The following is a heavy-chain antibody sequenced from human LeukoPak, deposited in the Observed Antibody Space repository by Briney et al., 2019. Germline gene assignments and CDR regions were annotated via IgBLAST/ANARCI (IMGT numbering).Heavy chain of an antibody. V-gene: IGHV3-53*01. J-gene: IGHJ4*02. CDR2: IYSGGST. CDR1: GFTVSSNY. CDR3: ARDGSSSSSFDY. Sequence: GRSLRLSCAASGFTVSSNYMSWVRQAPGKGLEWVSVIYSGGSTYYADSVKGRFTISRDNSKNTLYLQMNSLRAEDTAVYYCARDGSSSSSFDYWGQGTLVTVSS. D-gene: IGHD6-6*01.